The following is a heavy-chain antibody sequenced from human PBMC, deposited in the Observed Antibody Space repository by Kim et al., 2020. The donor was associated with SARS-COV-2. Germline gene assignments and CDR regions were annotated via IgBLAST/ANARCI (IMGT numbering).Heavy chain of an antibody. V-gene: IGHV3-30*18. J-gene: IGHJ6*02. CDR3: AKERNAYSSHYYDMDV. Sequence: GGSLRLSCVASGFTFSSYGMHWVRQAPGKGLEWVAVISYDGSNKYYIDPVKGRFTISRDNAKNTLFLQMNSLRAEDTAVYYCAKERNAYSSHYYDMDVWGQGTTVTVSS. CDR2: ISYDGSNK. D-gene: IGHD3-16*01. CDR1: GFTFSSYG.